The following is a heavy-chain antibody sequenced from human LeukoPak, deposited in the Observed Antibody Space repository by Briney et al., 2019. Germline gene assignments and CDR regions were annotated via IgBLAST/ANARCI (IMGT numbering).Heavy chain of an antibody. Sequence: PSENLSLTCTVSGYSITSAYYGSWIRQPPGKGLEWIGYIFYSGSTDYNPSLKSPVTISVDTTNNQLFLKLSPLTAADTAVYYCAGGRSSVWSPFFWGQGTLVTVSS. CDR3: AGGRSSVWSPFF. J-gene: IGHJ4*02. CDR1: GYSITSAYY. D-gene: IGHD1-26*01. CDR2: IFYSGST. V-gene: IGHV4-61*01.